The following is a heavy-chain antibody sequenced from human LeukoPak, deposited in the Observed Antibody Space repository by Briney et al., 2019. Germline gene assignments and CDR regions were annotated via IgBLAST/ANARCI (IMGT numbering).Heavy chain of an antibody. D-gene: IGHD6-19*01. V-gene: IGHV4-39*01. CDR2: IYYSGST. Sequence: SETLSLTCTVSGGSISSSSYYWGWIRQPPGKGLEWIGSIYYSGSTYYNPSLKSRVTISVDTSKNQFSLKLSSVTAADTAVYYCARELAVSGRDFDYRGQGTLVTVSS. CDR3: ARELAVSGRDFDY. J-gene: IGHJ4*02. CDR1: GGSISSSSYY.